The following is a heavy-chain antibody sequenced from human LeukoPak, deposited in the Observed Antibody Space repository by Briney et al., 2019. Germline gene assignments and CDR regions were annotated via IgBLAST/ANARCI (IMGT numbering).Heavy chain of an antibody. CDR2: VRYDGTEK. J-gene: IGHJ4*02. V-gene: IGHV3-30*02. Sequence: GGSLRLSCVASGFTFRTNGMHWVRQAPGKGLEWVAFVRYDGTEKYYVDSVKGRFTISRDNFKNTLYLQMNSLRAEDTAVYYCAKDVALYREPLEYWGQGTLVTVSS. D-gene: IGHD1-26*01. CDR3: AKDVALYREPLEY. CDR1: GFTFRTNG.